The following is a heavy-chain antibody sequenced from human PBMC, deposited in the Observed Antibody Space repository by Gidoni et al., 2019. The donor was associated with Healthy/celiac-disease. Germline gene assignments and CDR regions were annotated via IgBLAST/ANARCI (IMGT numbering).Heavy chain of an antibody. V-gene: IGHV4-39*01. J-gene: IGHJ4*02. D-gene: IGHD3-10*01. CDR1: GGSISSSSYY. CDR2: ISYSGST. CDR3: ARHVRDRYGSGSYFLDY. Sequence: QLQLQESGPGLVKPSETLSLTCTVPGGSISSSSYYWGWIRQPPGKGLEWIGSISYSGSTYYNPSLKSRVTISVDTSKNQFSLKLSSVTAADTAVYYCARHVRDRYGSGSYFLDYWGQGTLVTVSS.